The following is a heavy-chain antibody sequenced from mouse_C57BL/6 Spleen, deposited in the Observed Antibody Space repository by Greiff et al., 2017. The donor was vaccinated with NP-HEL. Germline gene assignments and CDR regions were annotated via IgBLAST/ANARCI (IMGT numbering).Heavy chain of an antibody. V-gene: IGHV1-85*01. Sequence: QVQLQQSGPELVKPGASVKLSCKASGYTFTSYDINWVKQRPGPGLEWIGWIYPRDGSTTYNEKFKGKATLTVDTSSSTAYMELHSLTSEDSAVYFCARPDYYGSSLFDYWGQGTTLTVSS. D-gene: IGHD1-1*01. CDR2: IYPRDGST. CDR1: GYTFTSYD. CDR3: ARPDYYGSSLFDY. J-gene: IGHJ2*01.